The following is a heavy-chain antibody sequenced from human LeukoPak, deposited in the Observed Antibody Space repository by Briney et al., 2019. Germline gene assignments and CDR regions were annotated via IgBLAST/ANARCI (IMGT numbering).Heavy chain of an antibody. J-gene: IGHJ4*02. CDR3: AKRDYYDSSGYAPLFDY. CDR2: IWYDGSNK. D-gene: IGHD3-22*01. Sequence: GGSLRLSCAASGFIFSSYGMHWVRQAPGKGLEWVAVIWYDGSNKYYADSVKGRFTISRDNSKNTLYLQMNSLRGEDTAVYFCAKRDYYDSSGYAPLFDYWGQGTLVTVSP. CDR1: GFIFSSYG. V-gene: IGHV3-33*06.